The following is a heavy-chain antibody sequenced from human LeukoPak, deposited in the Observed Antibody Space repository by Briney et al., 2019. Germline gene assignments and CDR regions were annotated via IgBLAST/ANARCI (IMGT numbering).Heavy chain of an antibody. CDR3: ARDRYCSGGSCYYFDY. Sequence: GRSLRLSCAASGFTFSSYGMHWVRQAPGKGLEWLAVIWYDGSNKYYADYVKGRFTISRDNSKNTLYLQMNSLRAEDTAVYYCARDRYCSGGSCYYFDYWGQGTLVTVSS. CDR1: GFTFSSYG. V-gene: IGHV3-33*01. D-gene: IGHD2-15*01. J-gene: IGHJ4*02. CDR2: IWYDGSNK.